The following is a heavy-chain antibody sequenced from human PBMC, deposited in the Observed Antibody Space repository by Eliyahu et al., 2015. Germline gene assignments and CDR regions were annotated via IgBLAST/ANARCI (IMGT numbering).Heavy chain of an antibody. CDR2: ISYDGSNK. CDR1: GFTFSSXG. Sequence: QVQLVESGGGVVQPGRSLXLSCAASGFTFSSXGMHWVRQAPGKGLEWVAVISYDGSNKYYADSVKGRFTISRDNSKNTLYLQMNSLRAEDTAVYYCAKEAGTTSDYWGQGTLVTVSS. CDR3: AKEAGTTSDY. V-gene: IGHV3-30*18. D-gene: IGHD1-7*01. J-gene: IGHJ4*02.